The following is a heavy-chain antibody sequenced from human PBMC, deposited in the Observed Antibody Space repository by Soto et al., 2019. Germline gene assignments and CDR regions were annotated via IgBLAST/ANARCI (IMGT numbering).Heavy chain of an antibody. CDR2: FSAYSGNT. CDR3: ARDGRPEYYDIWTGYSSGP. CDR1: GYTFTSYG. V-gene: IGHV1-18*01. D-gene: IGHD3-9*01. Sequence: ASVKVSCKASGYTFTSYGISWVRQAPGQGLERMGWFSAYSGNTNYAQKLQSRVTMTTDTSTSTAYMELRSLRSDDTAVYYCARDGRPEYYDIWTGYSSGPWGQGSLVPVSS. J-gene: IGHJ4*02.